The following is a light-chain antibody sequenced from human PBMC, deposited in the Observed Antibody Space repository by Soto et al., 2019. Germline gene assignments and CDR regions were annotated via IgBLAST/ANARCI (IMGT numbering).Light chain of an antibody. Sequence: AIQMTQSPSSLSASVGDRVTITCRASQGIKNDVAWYQQKPGKAPKLLIYTASSLQSGVPPRFSGSGSGTDLTLTISSLQPEDFATYYCLQDYNYPYTFGQGTKLEIK. CDR2: TAS. CDR3: LQDYNYPYT. J-gene: IGKJ2*01. V-gene: IGKV1-6*01. CDR1: QGIKND.